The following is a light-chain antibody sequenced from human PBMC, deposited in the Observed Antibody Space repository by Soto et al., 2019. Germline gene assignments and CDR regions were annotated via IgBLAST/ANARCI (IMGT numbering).Light chain of an antibody. Sequence: QSVLTQPPSVSGAPGQRVTISCTGSSSNIGAGFEVHWYQQLPGTASKLLIYTNINRPSGVPDRFSGSRSGTSASLAITGLQAEDEADYYCQSYDSSLSGYVIFGGGTKLTVL. CDR2: TNI. J-gene: IGLJ2*01. V-gene: IGLV1-40*01. CDR1: SSNIGAGFE. CDR3: QSYDSSLSGYVI.